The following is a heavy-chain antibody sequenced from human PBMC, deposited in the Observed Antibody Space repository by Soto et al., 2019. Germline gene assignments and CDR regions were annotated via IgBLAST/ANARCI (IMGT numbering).Heavy chain of an antibody. CDR2: ISAYNGNT. CDR1: GYTFTSYG. V-gene: IGHV1-18*01. Sequence: ASVKVSCKASGYTFTSYGISWVRQAPGQGLEWMGWISAYNGNTNYAQKLQGRVTMTTDTSTSTAYMELRSLRSDDTAVYYCATWDCSGGSCYFDYWGQGTLVTVSS. CDR3: ATWDCSGGSCYFDY. J-gene: IGHJ4*02. D-gene: IGHD2-15*01.